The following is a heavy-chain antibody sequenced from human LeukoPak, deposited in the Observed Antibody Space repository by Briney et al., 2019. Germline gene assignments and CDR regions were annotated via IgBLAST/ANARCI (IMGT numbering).Heavy chain of an antibody. J-gene: IGHJ4*02. CDR3: ARGAYYNILTGYRGEILGFDY. Sequence: GGSLRLSCAASGFTFSSYGMHWVRQAPGKGLEWVAFIRYDGRIKYYADSVKGRFTISRDNSKNTLYLQMNSLRAEDTAVYYCARGAYYNILTGYRGEILGFDYWGQGTLVTVSS. CDR2: IRYDGRIK. V-gene: IGHV3-30*02. D-gene: IGHD3-9*01. CDR1: GFTFSSYG.